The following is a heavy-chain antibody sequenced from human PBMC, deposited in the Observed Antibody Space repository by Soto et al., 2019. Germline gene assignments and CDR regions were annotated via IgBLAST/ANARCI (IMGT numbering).Heavy chain of an antibody. CDR2: ISGSGGST. Sequence: EVQLLESGGGLVQPGGSLRLSCAASGFTFSSYAMSWVRQAPGNGLEWVSAISGSGGSTYYADSVKGRFTISRDNSKNTLYLQMNSLRAEDTAVYYCANPLRNQEYDNGMDVWGQGTTVTVSS. CDR3: ANPLRNQEYDNGMDV. CDR1: GFTFSSYA. V-gene: IGHV3-23*01. D-gene: IGHD3-9*01. J-gene: IGHJ6*02.